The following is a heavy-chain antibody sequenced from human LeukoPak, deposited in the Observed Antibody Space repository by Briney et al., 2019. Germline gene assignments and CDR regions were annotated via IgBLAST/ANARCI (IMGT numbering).Heavy chain of an antibody. D-gene: IGHD3-10*01. V-gene: IGHV7-4-1*02. Sequence: ASVKVSCKASGYTFTSYAMNWVRQAPGQGLEWMGWINTNTGNPTYAQVFTGRIVFSLDTAAMTAYLQISILKAEDTAVYYCARDQVPATAYYGSGTSDYWGQGTLVTVSS. CDR1: GYTFTSYA. J-gene: IGHJ4*02. CDR2: INTNTGNP. CDR3: ARDQVPATAYYGSGTSDY.